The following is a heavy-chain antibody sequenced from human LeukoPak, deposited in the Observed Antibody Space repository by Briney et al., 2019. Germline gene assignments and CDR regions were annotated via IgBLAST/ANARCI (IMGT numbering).Heavy chain of an antibody. D-gene: IGHD3-22*01. CDR3: ARAKHSRGYYHDY. CDR1: GYTFTSYD. CDR2: VNPNSGNT. V-gene: IGHV1-8*01. J-gene: IGHJ4*02. Sequence: ASVKVSCKASGYTFTSYDINWVRQATGQGLEWMGWVNPNSGNTGYAQKFQGRVTITRNTSISTAYMELRSLRSEDTAVYYCARAKHSRGYYHDYWGQGTLVTVSS.